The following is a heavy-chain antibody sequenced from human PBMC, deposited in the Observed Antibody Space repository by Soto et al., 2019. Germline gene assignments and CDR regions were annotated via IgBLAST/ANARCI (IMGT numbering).Heavy chain of an antibody. CDR3: AKQRKVTTAAGQMSFDA. CDR2: IYPGDSYV. Sequence: ESLKISCQASGYNFRHYYIAWVRQKPGRGLEWVGLIYPGDSYVRYSPSVQGQVSISVDRSTDTAFLQWNSLKASDSGTYYCAKQRKVTTAAGQMSFDAWGQGTLVTVSS. CDR1: GYNFRHYY. D-gene: IGHD6-13*01. J-gene: IGHJ4*02. V-gene: IGHV5-51*01.